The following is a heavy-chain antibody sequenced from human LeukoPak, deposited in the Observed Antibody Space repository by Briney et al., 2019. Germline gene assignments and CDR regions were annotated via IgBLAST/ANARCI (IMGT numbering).Heavy chain of an antibody. CDR3: ARQQQLFYYFDY. D-gene: IGHD6-13*01. CDR2: IKQDGSEK. J-gene: IGHJ4*02. V-gene: IGHV3-7*01. CDR1: GFTFSSCW. Sequence: GGSLRLSCAASGFTFSSCWMSWVRQAPGKGLEWVANIKQDGSEKYYVDSVKGRFTISRDNAKNSLYLQMNSLRAEDTAVYYCARQQQLFYYFDYWGQGTLVTVSS.